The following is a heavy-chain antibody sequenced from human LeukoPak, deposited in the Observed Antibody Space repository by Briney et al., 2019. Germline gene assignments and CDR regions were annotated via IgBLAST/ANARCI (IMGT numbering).Heavy chain of an antibody. CDR3: ARDTPNYDSSGYRSDAFDI. D-gene: IGHD3-22*01. CDR2: ISAYNGNT. Sequence: ASVKVSCEASGYTFTSYGISWVRQAPGQGLEWMGWISAYNGNTNYAQKLQGRVTMTTDTSTSTAYMELRSLRSDDTAVYYCARDTPNYDSSGYRSDAFDIWGQGTMVTVSS. CDR1: GYTFTSYG. J-gene: IGHJ3*02. V-gene: IGHV1-18*01.